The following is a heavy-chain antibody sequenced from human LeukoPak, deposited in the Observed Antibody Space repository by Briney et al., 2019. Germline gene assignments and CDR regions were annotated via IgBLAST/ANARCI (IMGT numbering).Heavy chain of an antibody. CDR3: ARARTGDSDY. D-gene: IGHD7-27*01. J-gene: IGHJ4*02. CDR1: GYTFTKYY. V-gene: IGHV1-46*01. Sequence: ASAKVSCKASGYTFTKYYMHWVRQAPGQGLEWMGIINPGGGSTTYSQKFQGRVTMTRDTSTSTVYMELSSLRSEDTAVYYCARARTGDSDYWGQGTLVTVSS. CDR2: INPGGGST.